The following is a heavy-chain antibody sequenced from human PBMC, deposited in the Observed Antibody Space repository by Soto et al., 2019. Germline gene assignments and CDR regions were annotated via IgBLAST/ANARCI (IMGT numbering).Heavy chain of an antibody. V-gene: IGHV1-2*02. CDR2: INPNSGGT. CDR1: GYTFTGYY. J-gene: IGHJ4*02. D-gene: IGHD3-10*01. CDR3: AREAVSMVRGAWGY. Sequence: QVQLVQSGAEVKKPGASVKVSCKASGYTFTGYYIHWVRQAPGQGPEWMGWINPNSGGTNYAQKFQGRVTMTRDTSISIAYMELSRLRSDDTAVYYCAREAVSMVRGAWGYWGQGTLVTVSS.